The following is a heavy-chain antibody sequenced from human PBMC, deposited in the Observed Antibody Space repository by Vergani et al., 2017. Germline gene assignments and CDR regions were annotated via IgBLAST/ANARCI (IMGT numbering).Heavy chain of an antibody. Sequence: EVQLVESGGGLVQPGRSLRLSCAASGFTFDDYAMHWVRQGPGKGLEWVSGISWNSGNIGYADSVKGRFTISRDKAKNSLYLQMNSLRAEDTALYYWAKAQLGRTGAFDLWGQGTMVTVSS. CDR1: GFTFDDYA. J-gene: IGHJ3*01. D-gene: IGHD1-1*01. V-gene: IGHV3-9*01. CDR3: AKAQLGRTGAFDL. CDR2: ISWNSGNI.